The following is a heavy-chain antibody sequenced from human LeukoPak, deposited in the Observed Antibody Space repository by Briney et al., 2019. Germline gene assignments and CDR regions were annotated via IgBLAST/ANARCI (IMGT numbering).Heavy chain of an antibody. CDR2: ISGPSDSR. V-gene: IGHV3-23*01. Sequence: GGPLRLSCAASGFTFSKFAMTWVRHPPGKGLEWVSTISGPSDSRLYADSVKGRSTIARDNSKNTLYLQMNSLRVEDTARYFCARCMVLSQGWCNWFDPWGQGTLVTVSS. D-gene: IGHD6-13*01. CDR3: ARCMVLSQGWCNWFDP. J-gene: IGHJ5*02. CDR1: GFTFSKFA.